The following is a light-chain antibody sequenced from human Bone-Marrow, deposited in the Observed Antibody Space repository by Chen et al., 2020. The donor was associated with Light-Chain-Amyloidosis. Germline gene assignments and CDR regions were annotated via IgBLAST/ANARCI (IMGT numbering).Light chain of an antibody. J-gene: IGLJ3*02. Sequence: SYVLTQPSSVSVAPGQTATIACGGNNIGSTSVHWYQQTTGQAPLLVVSDDSDRPSGIPERLSGSNSGNTATLTISRVEAGDEADYYCQVWDRSSDRPVFGGGTKLTVL. CDR1: NIGSTS. CDR2: DDS. V-gene: IGLV3-21*02. CDR3: QVWDRSSDRPV.